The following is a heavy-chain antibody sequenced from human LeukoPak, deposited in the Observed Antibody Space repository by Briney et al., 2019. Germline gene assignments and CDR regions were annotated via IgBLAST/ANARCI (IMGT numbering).Heavy chain of an antibody. Sequence: GGSLRLSCAASGFTFSSYAMKWVRQAPGKGLEWGSEISGTSGSTYYADSVKGRFSISRDNSKNTLYLQMNSLRAEDTAVYYCAKDGTRGGNLDCWGQGTMVTVSS. CDR2: ISGTSGST. J-gene: IGHJ4*02. D-gene: IGHD4-23*01. CDR3: AKDGTRGGNLDC. V-gene: IGHV3-23*01. CDR1: GFTFSSYA.